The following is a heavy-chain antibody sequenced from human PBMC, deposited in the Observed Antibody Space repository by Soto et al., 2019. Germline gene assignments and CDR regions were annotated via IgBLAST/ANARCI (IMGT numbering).Heavy chain of an antibody. V-gene: IGHV4-4*07. CDR3: ARDMRVFGGMDV. J-gene: IGHJ6*02. CDR1: GDSITSYY. CDR2: TYITGDS. Sequence: SETLSLTCTVSGDSITSYYWSWIRQPAGKGLEWIGRTYITGDSNYNPSLKSRVTMSPDRSKNQFSLKLSSATAADTAVYYCARDMRVFGGMDVWGRGTTVTVSS. D-gene: IGHD3-3*01.